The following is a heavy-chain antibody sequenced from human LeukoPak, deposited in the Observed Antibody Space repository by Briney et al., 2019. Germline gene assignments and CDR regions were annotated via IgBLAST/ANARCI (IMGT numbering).Heavy chain of an antibody. V-gene: IGHV4-59*08. J-gene: IGHJ4*02. Sequence: PSETLSLTCTVSGGSISGYYWSWIRQPPRKGLEWIGYIYYSGGTNYNPSLKSRVTISVDTSKNQFSLKLSSVTAADTAVYYCARLGFSNSGSYLAPSDYWGQGTLVTVSS. CDR3: ARLGFSNSGSYLAPSDY. CDR2: IYYSGGT. D-gene: IGHD1-26*01. CDR1: GGSISGYY.